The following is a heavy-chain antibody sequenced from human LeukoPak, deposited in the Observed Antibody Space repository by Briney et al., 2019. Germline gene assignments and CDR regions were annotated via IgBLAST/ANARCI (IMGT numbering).Heavy chain of an antibody. CDR3: ARRDVVVPAAMVTFDP. J-gene: IGHJ5*02. V-gene: IGHV1-8*01. CDR2: MNPNSGNT. Sequence: ASVKVSCKASGYTFTSYDTNWVRQATGQGLEWMGWMNPNSGNTGYAQKFQGRVTMTRNTSISTAYMELSSLRSEDTAVYYCARRDVVVPAAMVTFDPWGQGTLVTVSS. CDR1: GYTFTSYD. D-gene: IGHD2-2*01.